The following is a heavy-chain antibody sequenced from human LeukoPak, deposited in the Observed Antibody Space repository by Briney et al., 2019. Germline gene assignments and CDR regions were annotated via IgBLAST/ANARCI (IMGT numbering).Heavy chain of an antibody. D-gene: IGHD3-22*01. CDR1: GFTLSSYS. CDR3: ARDQYGYYDSSGYLDY. CDR2: ISSSSSYI. V-gene: IGHV3-21*01. J-gene: IGHJ4*02. Sequence: GGSLRLSCAASGFTLSSYSMNWVRQAPGKGLEWVSSISSSSSYIYYADSVKGRFTISRDNAKNSLYLQMNSLRAEDTAVYYCARDQYGYYDSSGYLDYWGQGTLVTVSS.